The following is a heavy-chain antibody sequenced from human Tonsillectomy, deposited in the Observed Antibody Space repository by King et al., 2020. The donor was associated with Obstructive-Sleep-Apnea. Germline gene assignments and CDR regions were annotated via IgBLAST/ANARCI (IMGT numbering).Heavy chain of an antibody. Sequence: QVQLVESGAEVKKPGASVKVSCKVSGYTLTELSMHWVRQAPGKGLEWMGGFDPKGGETIYAQKFQGRVTMTEDTSTDTAYMELSSLRSEDTAVYYCATTYYYDSSCYYRKLFDYWGQGTLVTVSS. CDR2: FDPKGGET. J-gene: IGHJ4*02. CDR3: ATTYYYDSSCYYRKLFDY. V-gene: IGHV1-24*01. CDR1: GYTLTELS. D-gene: IGHD3-22*01.